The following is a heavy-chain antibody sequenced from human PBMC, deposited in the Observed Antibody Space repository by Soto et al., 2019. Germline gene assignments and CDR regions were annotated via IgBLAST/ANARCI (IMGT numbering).Heavy chain of an antibody. J-gene: IGHJ5*02. CDR2: IYYSGST. CDR3: ARTSYDSSGTAADP. CDR1: SGSISTSGYY. D-gene: IGHD3-22*01. V-gene: IGHV4-31*03. Sequence: SETLSLTCSVSSGSISTSGYYWGWIRQPPGTGLEWIGYIYYSGSTYYNPSLKSRVTISVDTSKNQFSLKLSSVTAADTAVYYCARTSYDSSGTAADPWGQGTLVTVSS.